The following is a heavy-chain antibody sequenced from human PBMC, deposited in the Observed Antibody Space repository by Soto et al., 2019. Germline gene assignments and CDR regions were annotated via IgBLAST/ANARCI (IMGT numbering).Heavy chain of an antibody. D-gene: IGHD4-17*01. J-gene: IGHJ5*02. CDR1: GGSISSGDYY. Sequence: VQLRESGPGLVKPSQTLSLTCAVSGGSISSGDYYWSWIRQQPGKDLEWIGFTDYSGSTYYNPSLRSRVTISVDTSKNQFSLSLNSVTAADSAVYYCARAIAVTTPWFDPWGQGTLVTASS. CDR2: TDYSGST. V-gene: IGHV4-31*02. CDR3: ARAIAVTTPWFDP.